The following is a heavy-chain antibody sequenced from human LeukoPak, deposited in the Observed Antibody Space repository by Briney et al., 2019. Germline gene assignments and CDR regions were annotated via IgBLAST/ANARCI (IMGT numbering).Heavy chain of an antibody. Sequence: GASVKVSCKTSGYIFTPHHIHWMRQAPGQGLELLGWVSAANNPEYSQKFQGRVVITRDASATTSYLELSSLRSEDTAVYYCAMSVEMPPLPSFDYWGQGTLVTVSS. V-gene: IGHV1-3*01. D-gene: IGHD5-24*01. CDR1: GYIFTPHH. CDR2: VSAANNP. CDR3: AMSVEMPPLPSFDY. J-gene: IGHJ4*02.